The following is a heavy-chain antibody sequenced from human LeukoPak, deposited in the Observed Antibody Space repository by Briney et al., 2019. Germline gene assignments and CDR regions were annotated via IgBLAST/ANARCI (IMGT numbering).Heavy chain of an antibody. J-gene: IGHJ3*02. CDR3: ARGRGWGTFDI. D-gene: IGHD3-10*01. CDR1: GFTFSSYD. CDR2: IGTAGDT. Sequence: GGSLRLSCAASGFTFSSYDMHWVRQGTGKGLEWVSAIGTAGDTYYPGSVKGRFTTSRENAKNSLYLQMGSLRVGDTAVYYCARGRGWGTFDIWGQGTMVTVSS. V-gene: IGHV3-13*04.